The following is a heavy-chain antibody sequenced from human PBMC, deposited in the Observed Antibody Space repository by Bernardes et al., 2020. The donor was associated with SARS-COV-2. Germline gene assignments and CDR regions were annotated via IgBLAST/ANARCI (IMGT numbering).Heavy chain of an antibody. CDR2: INDSGST. V-gene: IGHV4-34*01. CDR3: ARGSAAVVSHFMLLFANWYFDL. J-gene: IGHJ2*01. CDR1: SGSFSGYY. D-gene: IGHD2-15*01. Sequence: PETLSLTCAVYSGSFSGYYWSWIRQTPGKGLEWIGEINDSGSTKYNPALKSRVTISVDPSKNQFSLKLNSVTAADTAVYYCARGSAAVVSHFMLLFANWYFDLWGRGTLVTVSS.